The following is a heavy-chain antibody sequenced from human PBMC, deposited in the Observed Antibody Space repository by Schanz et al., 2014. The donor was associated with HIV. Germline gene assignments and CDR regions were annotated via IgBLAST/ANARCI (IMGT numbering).Heavy chain of an antibody. CDR3: AKDRTDSGWYKEGPRELGE. CDR2: ISHDGYNK. V-gene: IGHV3-30-3*01. J-gene: IGHJ4*02. D-gene: IGHD6-19*01. Sequence: QVQLVESGGGVVQPGRSLRLSCAASGFTFSNYAIHWARQAPGKGLEWVAVISHDGYNKYYADSVKGRFTISRDSFNNTLYLHMSSLRAEDTAVYFCAKDRTDSGWYKEGPRELGEWGQGTLVTVSS. CDR1: GFTFSNYA.